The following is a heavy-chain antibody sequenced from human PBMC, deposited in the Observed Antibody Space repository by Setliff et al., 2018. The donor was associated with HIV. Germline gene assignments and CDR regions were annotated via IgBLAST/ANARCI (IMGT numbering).Heavy chain of an antibody. CDR2: TRNKANGYIT. CDR1: AYSISSRYY. J-gene: IGHJ4*02. Sequence: LSLTCTVSAYSISSRYYWGWIRQPPGKGLEWVGRTRNKANGYITEYGASVQGRFTISRDNSKDSLSLQMNNLKAEDTAVYYCVRAAAGLDIWSQGIRVTVSS. CDR3: VRAAAGLDI. V-gene: IGHV3-72*01.